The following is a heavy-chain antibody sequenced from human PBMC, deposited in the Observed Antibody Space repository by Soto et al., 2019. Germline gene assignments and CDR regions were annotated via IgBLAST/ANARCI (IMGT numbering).Heavy chain of an antibody. CDR2: ISAYNGNT. J-gene: IGHJ4*02. V-gene: IGHV1-18*01. CDR3: ASGRKGDYEMFG. D-gene: IGHD3-10*02. Sequence: GASVKVSCKASGYTFTSYGISWVRQAPGQGLEWMGWISAYNGNTNYAQKLQGRVTMTTDTSTSTAYMELRSPRSDDTAVYYWASGRKGDYEMFGWGQGTLVTVSS. CDR1: GYTFTSYG.